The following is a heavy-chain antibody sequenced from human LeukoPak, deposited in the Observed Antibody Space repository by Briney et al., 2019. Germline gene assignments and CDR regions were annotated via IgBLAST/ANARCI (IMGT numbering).Heavy chain of an antibody. CDR1: GGSISSYY. V-gene: IGHV4-59*01. J-gene: IGHJ4*02. D-gene: IGHD5-18*01. CDR2: IYYSGSH. CDR3: ARVGGMQLWLFDY. Sequence: SETLSLTCTVSGGSISSYYWSWIRQPPGKGLEWIGYIYYSGSHNYNPSLKSRVTISVDTSKNQFSLKLSSVTAADTAVYYCARVGGMQLWLFDYWGQGTLVTVSS.